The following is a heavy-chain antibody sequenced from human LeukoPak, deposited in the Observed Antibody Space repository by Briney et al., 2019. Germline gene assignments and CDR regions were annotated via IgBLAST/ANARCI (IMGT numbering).Heavy chain of an antibody. J-gene: IGHJ4*02. CDR2: IWYDGSNK. Sequence: GESLRLSCAASGFTFSSYGMHWVRQAPGKGLEWVAVIWYDGSNKYYADSVKGRFTISRDNSKNTLYLQMNSLRAEDTAVYYCARDREMATITGGDYWGQGTLVTVSS. CDR3: ARDREMATITGGDY. D-gene: IGHD5-24*01. V-gene: IGHV3-33*01. CDR1: GFTFSSYG.